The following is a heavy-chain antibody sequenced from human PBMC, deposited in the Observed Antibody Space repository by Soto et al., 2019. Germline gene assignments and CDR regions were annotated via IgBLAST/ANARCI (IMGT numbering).Heavy chain of an antibody. V-gene: IGHV3-9*01. CDR1: GFTFDDYA. J-gene: IGHJ6*03. D-gene: IGHD3-3*01. CDR2: ISWNSGSI. Sequence: EVQLVESGGGLVQPGRSLRLSCAASGFTFDDYAMHWVRQAPGKGLEWVSGISWNSGSIGYADSVKGRFTISRDNAKNSLYMQINSLRAEDTALYYCAILGAITIFGVVTYPMDVWGKGTTVTVSS. CDR3: AILGAITIFGVVTYPMDV.